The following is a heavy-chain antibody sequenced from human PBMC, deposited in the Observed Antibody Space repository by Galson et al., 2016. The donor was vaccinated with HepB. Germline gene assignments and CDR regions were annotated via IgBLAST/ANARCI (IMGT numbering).Heavy chain of an antibody. D-gene: IGHD3-10*01. J-gene: IGHJ4*02. CDR1: GCSFRTHG. Sequence: SLRLSCAASGCSFRTHGVHWVRQAPGNGLEWVAVIWFDGNNKYYEYYADSVKGRFTISRDNAKQSLYLQMDSLRAEDTAVDYCAREAVGPGNYHVDSWGQGTLVTVSS. CDR3: AREAVGPGNYHVDS. V-gene: IGHV3-33*01. CDR2: IWFDGNNK.